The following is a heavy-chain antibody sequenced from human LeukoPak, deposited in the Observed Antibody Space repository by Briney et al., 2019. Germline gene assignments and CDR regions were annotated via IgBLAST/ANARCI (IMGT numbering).Heavy chain of an antibody. Sequence: SETLSLTCTVSGGSISSYYWSWIRQPPGKGLEWIGYIYYSGSTNYNPSLKSRVTISVDTSKNQFSLKLSSVTAADTAVYYCARLGGGYSYELDYWGQGTLVTVSS. CDR2: IYYSGST. CDR1: GGSISSYY. J-gene: IGHJ4*02. V-gene: IGHV4-59*01. D-gene: IGHD5-18*01. CDR3: ARLGGGYSYELDY.